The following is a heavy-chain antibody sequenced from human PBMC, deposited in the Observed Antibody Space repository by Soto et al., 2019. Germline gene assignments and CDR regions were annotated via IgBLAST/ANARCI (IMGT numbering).Heavy chain of an antibody. Sequence: NPSETLSLTCSVSGGSVSSGSYYWSWIRQPPGKGLEWIGYIYYSGSTNYNPSLKSRATISVDTSKNQFSLKLSSVTAADTAVYYCARGRRHDSSSWAQLDYWGQGTLVTVSS. D-gene: IGHD6-13*01. J-gene: IGHJ4*02. V-gene: IGHV4-61*01. CDR1: GGSVSSGSYY. CDR3: ARGRRHDSSSWAQLDY. CDR2: IYYSGST.